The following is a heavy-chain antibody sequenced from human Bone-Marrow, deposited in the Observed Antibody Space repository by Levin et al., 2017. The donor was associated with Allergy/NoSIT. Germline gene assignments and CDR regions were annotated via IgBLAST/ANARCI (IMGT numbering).Heavy chain of an antibody. J-gene: IGHJ4*02. D-gene: IGHD3-10*01. CDR3: AKDRWTPRTVGDFDS. V-gene: IGHV3-23*01. CDR1: GFTFSSYA. CDR2: ISDTGGTT. Sequence: GGSLRLSCAASGFTFSSYAMSWVRQAPGKGLERVSTISDTGGTTHYADSVKGRFTISRDNSKNTLYLHVTSVRAEDTAVYYCAKDRWTPRTVGDFDSWGQGTLVTVSS.